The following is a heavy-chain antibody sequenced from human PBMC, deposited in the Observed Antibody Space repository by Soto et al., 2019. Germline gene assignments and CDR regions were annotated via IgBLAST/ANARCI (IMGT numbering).Heavy chain of an antibody. D-gene: IGHD3-22*01. Sequence: GGSLRLSCAASGFTFSSYSMNWVRQAPGKGLEWVSSISSSSSYIYYGDSVKGRFTISRDNAKNSLYLQMNSLRAEDTATYYCARVHYYDSSGFYLWGQGTLVTVS. J-gene: IGHJ4*02. CDR2: ISSSSSYI. CDR1: GFTFSSYS. CDR3: ARVHYYDSSGFYL. V-gene: IGHV3-21*01.